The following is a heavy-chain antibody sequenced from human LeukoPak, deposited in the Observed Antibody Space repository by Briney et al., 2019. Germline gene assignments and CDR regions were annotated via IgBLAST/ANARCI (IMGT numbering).Heavy chain of an antibody. CDR1: GGSISSGSYY. CDR2: IYTSGST. CDR3: AREGLGWYFDL. V-gene: IGHV4-61*02. J-gene: IGHJ2*01. Sequence: SETLSLTCTVSGGSISSGSYYWSWIRQPAGKGLEWIGRIYTSGSTNYNPSLKSRVTISVDTSKNQFSLKLSSVTAEDTAVYYCAREGLGWYFDLWGGGTLVLVSS. D-gene: IGHD3-16*01.